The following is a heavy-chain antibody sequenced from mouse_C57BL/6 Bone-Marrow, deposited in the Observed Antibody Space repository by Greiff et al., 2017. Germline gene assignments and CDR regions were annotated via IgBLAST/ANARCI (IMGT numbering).Heavy chain of an antibody. V-gene: IGHV1-55*01. CDR1: GYTFTSYW. J-gene: IGHJ2*01. CDR3: ARKRRGYDDFDY. CDR2: IYPGSGST. Sequence: VQLQQPGAELVKPGASVKMSCKASGYTFTSYWITWVKQRPGQGLEWIGDIYPGSGSTNYNEKFKSKATLTVDKPSSTAYMQLSSLTSEDSAVYYCARKRRGYDDFDYWGQGTTLTVSS. D-gene: IGHD2-2*01.